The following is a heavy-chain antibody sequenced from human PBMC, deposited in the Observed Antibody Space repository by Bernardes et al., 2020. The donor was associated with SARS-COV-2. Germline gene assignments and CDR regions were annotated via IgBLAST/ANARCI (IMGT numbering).Heavy chain of an antibody. Sequence: GGSLRLSCAASGFTFSSYGMHWVRQAPGKGLEWVAVISYDGSNKYYADSVKGRFTISRDNSKNTLYLQMNSLRAEDTAVYYCAKGAWGYDYVWGSYRLDYWGQGTLVTVSS. J-gene: IGHJ4*02. CDR1: GFTFSSYG. CDR2: ISYDGSNK. D-gene: IGHD3-16*02. CDR3: AKGAWGYDYVWGSYRLDY. V-gene: IGHV3-30*18.